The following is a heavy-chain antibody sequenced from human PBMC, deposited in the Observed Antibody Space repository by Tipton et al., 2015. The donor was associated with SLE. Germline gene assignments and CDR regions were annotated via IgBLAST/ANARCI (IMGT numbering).Heavy chain of an antibody. CDR3: ARAYADFVFFAY. J-gene: IGHJ4*02. V-gene: IGHV4-59*11. D-gene: IGHD4-17*01. Sequence: TLSLTCTVSGGSIRGHYWGWIRQPPGKGLEWIGYIYYSGSTNYNPSLKSRVTISVDTSQNQFSLKLNSVTAADSAIYYCARAYADFVFFAYWGQGTPVPVSS. CDR2: IYYSGST. CDR1: GGSIRGHY.